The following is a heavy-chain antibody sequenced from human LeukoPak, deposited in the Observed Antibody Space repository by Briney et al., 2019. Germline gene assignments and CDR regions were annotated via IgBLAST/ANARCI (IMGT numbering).Heavy chain of an antibody. Sequence: SETLSLTCAVYGGSFSGYYWSWIRQPPGKGLEWIGEINHSGSTNYNPSLKSRVTISVDTSKNQFSLKLSSVTAADTAVYYCARARRPMVRGVIYDYWGQGTLVTVSS. CDR3: ARARRPMVRGVIYDY. CDR1: GGSFSGYY. J-gene: IGHJ4*02. D-gene: IGHD3-10*01. CDR2: INHSGST. V-gene: IGHV4-34*01.